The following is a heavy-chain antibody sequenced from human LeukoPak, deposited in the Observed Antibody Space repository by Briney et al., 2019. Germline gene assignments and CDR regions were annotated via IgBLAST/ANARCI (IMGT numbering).Heavy chain of an antibody. CDR3: ARGGLVVPAASYSYYYYMDV. CDR2: MNPNSGNT. D-gene: IGHD2-2*01. V-gene: IGHV1-8*03. J-gene: IGHJ6*03. CDR1: GYTFTSYG. Sequence: ASVKVSCKASGYTFTSYGISWVRQATGQGLEWMGWMNPNSGNTGYAQKFQGRVTITRNTSISTAYMELSSLRSEDTAVYYCARGGLVVPAASYSYYYYMDVWGKGTTVTVSS.